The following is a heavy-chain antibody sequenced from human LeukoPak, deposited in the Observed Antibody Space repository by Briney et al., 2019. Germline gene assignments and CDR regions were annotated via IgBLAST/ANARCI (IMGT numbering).Heavy chain of an antibody. V-gene: IGHV1-8*01. Sequence: ASVKVSCKASGYTFTSCDINWVRQATGQGLEWMGWMNPNSGNTGYGQRFQGRITMTRDISIGTAYMELRNLTSEDTAVYYCTRGSSGRRDNWGQGTLVTVSA. CDR3: TRGSSGRRDN. CDR2: MNPNSGNT. CDR1: GYTFTSCD. J-gene: IGHJ4*02. D-gene: IGHD6-19*01.